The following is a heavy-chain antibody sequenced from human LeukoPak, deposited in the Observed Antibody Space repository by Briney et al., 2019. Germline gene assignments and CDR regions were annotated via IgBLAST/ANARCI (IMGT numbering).Heavy chain of an antibody. D-gene: IGHD3-3*01. V-gene: IGHV3-7*01. Sequence: PGGSLRLSCAASGFTFSSYWMSWVRQAPGKGLEWVANIKQDGSEKYYVDSVKGRFTISRDNAKNSLYLQMNSLRAEDMAVYYCARERGLYDFWSGYNYYYMDVWGKGTTVTVSS. J-gene: IGHJ6*03. CDR3: ARERGLYDFWSGYNYYYMDV. CDR1: GFTFSSYW. CDR2: IKQDGSEK.